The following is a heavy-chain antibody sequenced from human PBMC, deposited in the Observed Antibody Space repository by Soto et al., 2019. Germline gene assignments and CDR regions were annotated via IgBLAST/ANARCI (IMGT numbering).Heavy chain of an antibody. J-gene: IGHJ6*02. V-gene: IGHV1-18*01. CDR1: GYTFIRYG. CDR3: ARGGYYDNTWGKLSHYGLDV. CDR2: ISPYNDYT. D-gene: IGHD3-16*01. Sequence: QVQLVQSAGEVKKPGASVKVSCKASGYTFIRYGITWVRQAPGQGLEWMGWISPYNDYTIYAQKLQGRVTMTTDTSPXXXYXXLRSLKSDDTAVYYCARGGYYDNTWGKLSHYGLDVWGQGTSVTVSS.